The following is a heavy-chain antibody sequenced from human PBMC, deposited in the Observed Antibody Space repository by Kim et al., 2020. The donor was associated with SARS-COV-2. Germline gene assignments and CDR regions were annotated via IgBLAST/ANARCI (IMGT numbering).Heavy chain of an antibody. CDR2: IKSKTDGGTT. Sequence: GGSLRLSCAASGFTFSNAWMSWVRQAPGKGLEWVGRIKSKTDGGTTDYAAPVKGRFTISRDDSKNTLYLQMNSLKTEDTAVYYCTTDLIAARWVPFVDYWGQGTLVTVSS. D-gene: IGHD6-6*01. CDR1: GFTFSNAW. J-gene: IGHJ4*02. CDR3: TTDLIAARWVPFVDY. V-gene: IGHV3-15*01.